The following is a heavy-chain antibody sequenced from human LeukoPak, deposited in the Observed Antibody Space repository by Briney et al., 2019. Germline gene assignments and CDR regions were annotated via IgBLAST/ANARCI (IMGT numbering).Heavy chain of an antibody. D-gene: IGHD2-21*02. Sequence: PSETLSLTCTVSGGSISSSSYYWGWIRQPPGKGLEWIGSIYYSGSTYYNPSLKSRVTISVDTSKNQFSLKLSSVTAADTAVYYCARGSGDCSGADCFSGYFAYWGQGSLVTVSS. CDR1: GGSISSSSYY. CDR3: ARGSGDCSGADCFSGYFAY. CDR2: IYYSGST. J-gene: IGHJ4*02. V-gene: IGHV4-39*07.